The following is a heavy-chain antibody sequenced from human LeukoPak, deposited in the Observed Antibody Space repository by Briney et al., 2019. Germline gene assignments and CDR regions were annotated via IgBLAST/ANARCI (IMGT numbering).Heavy chain of an antibody. Sequence: GESLKISCQGSGYSFTNYWIAWVRQMPGKGLEWMGIIYPGESETRHSPSVQGQVTISADKSITTAYLQWSSLKASDTAMYYCARLGAYSSSWYGFFDYWGQGTLVAVSS. D-gene: IGHD6-13*01. V-gene: IGHV5-51*01. CDR1: GYSFTNYW. CDR2: IYPGESET. CDR3: ARLGAYSSSWYGFFDY. J-gene: IGHJ4*02.